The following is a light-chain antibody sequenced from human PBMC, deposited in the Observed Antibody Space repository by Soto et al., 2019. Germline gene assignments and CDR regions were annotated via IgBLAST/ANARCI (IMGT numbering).Light chain of an antibody. J-gene: IGLJ3*02. CDR1: SSDVGGYNF. CDR2: EVS. V-gene: IGLV2-14*01. Sequence: QSALTQPASVSGSPGQSITIPCTGTSSDVGGYNFVSWYQQYPGKTPKLMIYEVSNRPAGVSNRFSGSKSGNTASLTISGLQAEDEADYYCNSYTSGSTWVFGGGTKLTV. CDR3: NSYTSGSTWV.